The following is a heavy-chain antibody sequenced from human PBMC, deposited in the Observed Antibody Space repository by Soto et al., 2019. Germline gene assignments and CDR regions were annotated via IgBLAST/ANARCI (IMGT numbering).Heavy chain of an antibody. J-gene: IGHJ6*02. CDR2: ISYSGST. CDR1: GGSISSGEYY. V-gene: IGHV4-30-4*01. CDR3: ARTSLTLFGPTNDYYGMGV. D-gene: IGHD3-3*01. Sequence: QVQLQESGPGLVKPSETLSLTCTVSGGSISSGEYYWTWIRQPPGKGLEWIGYISYSGSTHSSPSLKSRVSITVDTSKNQFSLNLASCSAEATAVYYCARTSLTLFGPTNDYYGMGVWGLGPTVTVSS.